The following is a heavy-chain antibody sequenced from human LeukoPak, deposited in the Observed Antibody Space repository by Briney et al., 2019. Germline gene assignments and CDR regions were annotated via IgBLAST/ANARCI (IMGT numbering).Heavy chain of an antibody. CDR3: ARGSSQLWDY. CDR2: IYYSGST. CDR1: GYSISSGYY. Sequence: SETLSLTCAVSGYSISSGYYWSWIRQPPGKGLGWIGYIYYSGSTNYNPSLKSRVTISVDTSKNQFSLKLSSVTAADTAVYYCARGSSQLWDYWGQGTLVTVSS. D-gene: IGHD5-18*01. V-gene: IGHV4-61*01. J-gene: IGHJ4*02.